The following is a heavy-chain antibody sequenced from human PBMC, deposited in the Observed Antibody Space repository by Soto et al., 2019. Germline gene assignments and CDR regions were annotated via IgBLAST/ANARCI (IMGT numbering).Heavy chain of an antibody. CDR1: GGSISSGGYY. J-gene: IGHJ4*02. Sequence: SETLSLTCTVSGGSISSGGYYWSWIRQHPGKGLEWIGYIYYSGSTYYNPSLKSRVTISVDTSKNQFSLKLSSMTAADTAVYYCARAATYYDFWSGYPALDYWGQGTLVTVSS. CDR2: IYYSGST. V-gene: IGHV4-31*03. CDR3: ARAATYYDFWSGYPALDY. D-gene: IGHD3-3*01.